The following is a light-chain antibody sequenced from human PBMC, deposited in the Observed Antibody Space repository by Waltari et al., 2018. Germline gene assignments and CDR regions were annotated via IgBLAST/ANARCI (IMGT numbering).Light chain of an antibody. CDR1: SIGRKT. V-gene: IGLV3-21*03. CDR2: DDS. J-gene: IGLJ3*02. Sequence: SYVLTPPPSLSVAPGRTARITCGGDSIGRKTVPWDQQKPRQAPLQCLYDDSHRPSGIPERFSGSNSGNTAALTISRVETGDEADYYCQVWDTNIDQGVFGGGTRLTVL. CDR3: QVWDTNIDQGV.